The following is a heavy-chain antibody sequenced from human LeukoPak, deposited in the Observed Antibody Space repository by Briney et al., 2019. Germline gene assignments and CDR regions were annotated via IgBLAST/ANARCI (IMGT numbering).Heavy chain of an antibody. J-gene: IGHJ4*02. CDR2: IIPIFGTA. D-gene: IGHD2-2*03. V-gene: IGHV1-69*01. CDR1: GGTFSSYA. CDR3: ARGGYCSSTNCYPTAMVKD. Sequence: GASVKVSCKASGGTFSSYAISWVRQAPGQGLEWMGGIIPIFGTANYAQKFQGRVTITADESTSTAYMELSSLRSEDTALYYCARGGYCSSTNCYPTAMVKDWGQGTLVTVSS.